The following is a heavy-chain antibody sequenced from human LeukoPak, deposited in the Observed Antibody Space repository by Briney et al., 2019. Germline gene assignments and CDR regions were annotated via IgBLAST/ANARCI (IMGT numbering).Heavy chain of an antibody. V-gene: IGHV3-73*01. J-gene: IGHJ6*03. CDR2: IRSKANSYAT. Sequence: RGSLRLSCAASGFTFSGSAMHWVRQASGKGLEWVGRIRSKANSYATAYAASVKGRFTISRDDSKNTAYLQMNSLKTEDTAVYYCTTSHGYYYYYMDVWGKGTTVTVSS. CDR3: TTSHGYYYYYMDV. CDR1: GFTFSGSA.